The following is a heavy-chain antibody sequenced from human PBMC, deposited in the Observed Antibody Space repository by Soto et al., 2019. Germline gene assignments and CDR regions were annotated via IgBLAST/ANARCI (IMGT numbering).Heavy chain of an antibody. D-gene: IGHD6-13*01. CDR2: IYYSGNP. Sequence: SETLSLTCTVSGGSISSSGYYWGWIRQPPGKGLEWIATIYYSGNPYYNPSLKSRFTISVDTSKNPFSLQLSSVNAADTAVYYCVSDILAAAGLTVDSWGQGTLVTVSS. CDR1: GGSISSSGYY. V-gene: IGHV4-39*01. CDR3: VSDILAAAGLTVDS. J-gene: IGHJ4*02.